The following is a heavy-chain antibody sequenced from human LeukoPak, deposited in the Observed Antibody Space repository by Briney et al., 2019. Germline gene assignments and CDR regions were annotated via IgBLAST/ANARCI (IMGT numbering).Heavy chain of an antibody. CDR3: ARVLRSSGWYDAFDI. D-gene: IGHD6-19*01. CDR1: GGTFSSYA. V-gene: IGHV1-2*06. CDR2: INPNSGGT. Sequence: ASVKVSCKASGGTFSSYAISWVRQAPGQGLEWMGRINPNSGGTNYAQKFQGRVTMTRDTSISTAYMELSRLRSDDTAVYYCARVLRSSGWYDAFDIWGQGTMVTVSS. J-gene: IGHJ3*02.